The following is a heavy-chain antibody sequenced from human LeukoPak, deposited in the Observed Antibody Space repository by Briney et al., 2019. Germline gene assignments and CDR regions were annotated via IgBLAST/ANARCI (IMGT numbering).Heavy chain of an antibody. CDR2: ISGYNGDT. Sequence: GASVTVPCTASGYTFTNFGFSWVRQAPGQGLEWMGWISGYNGDTDYAQKFQGRVTMTTDTSTSTAYMELRSLRSDDTAVYYCVRDRGDSSGWIFFDYWGQGTLVTVSS. CDR3: VRDRGDSSGWIFFDY. J-gene: IGHJ4*02. D-gene: IGHD6-19*01. CDR1: GYTFTNFG. V-gene: IGHV1-18*04.